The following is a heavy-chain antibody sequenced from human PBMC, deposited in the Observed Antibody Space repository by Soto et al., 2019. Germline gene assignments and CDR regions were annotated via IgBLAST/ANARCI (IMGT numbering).Heavy chain of an antibody. D-gene: IGHD3-16*01. Sequence: QITLKESGPTQVKPTQTLTLTCTLSGFSLNSGGGGVVWIRQAPEKALEWLALIYWNDDKRYSPSLRSRLTITKDTSRNPIVLTMTNVDPGDTGTYYCAHRPNWGMNGLGTWGQGTTVNVSS. CDR2: IYWNDDK. CDR1: GFSLNSGGGG. V-gene: IGHV2-5*01. CDR3: AHRPNWGMNGLGT. J-gene: IGHJ6*02.